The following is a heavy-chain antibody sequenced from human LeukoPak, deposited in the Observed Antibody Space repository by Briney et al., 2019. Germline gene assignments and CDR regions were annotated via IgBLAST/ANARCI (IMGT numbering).Heavy chain of an antibody. CDR1: GGSISFYY. CDR2: IYYSGST. Sequence: SETLSLTCTVSGGSISFYYWSWIRQPPGKGLEWIGFIYYSGSTNYNPSLKSRVTISVDTSKNQFSLKLSPVTAADTAVYYCARVGGTNYYYYGMDVWGQGTTVTVSS. D-gene: IGHD1-26*01. J-gene: IGHJ6*02. V-gene: IGHV4-59*01. CDR3: ARVGGTNYYYYGMDV.